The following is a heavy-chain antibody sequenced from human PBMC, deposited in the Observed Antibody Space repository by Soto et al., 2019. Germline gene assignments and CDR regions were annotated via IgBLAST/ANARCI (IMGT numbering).Heavy chain of an antibody. D-gene: IGHD6-19*01. CDR3: ARRSSGWYFDY. V-gene: IGHV3-23*01. Sequence: EVQLLEFGGGLVQPGVSLRLSCAASGFTFRSYAMSWVRQAPGKGLEWVSAISGSGGSTYYADSVKGRFTISRDNSKNTLYLQMNSLRAEDTAVYYCARRSSGWYFDYWGQGTLVTVSS. CDR2: ISGSGGST. J-gene: IGHJ4*02. CDR1: GFTFRSYA.